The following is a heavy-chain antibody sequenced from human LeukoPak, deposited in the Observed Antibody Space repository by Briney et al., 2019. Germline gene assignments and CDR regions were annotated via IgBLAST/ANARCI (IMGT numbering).Heavy chain of an antibody. V-gene: IGHV1-8*01. Sequence: ASVEVSCKASGYTFTSYDINWVRQATGQGLEWMGWMNPNSGNTGYAQKFQGRVTMTRNTSISTAYMELSSLRSEDTAVYYCARGGTYCSGGSCYQNWFDPWDQGTLVTVSS. CDR1: GYTFTSYD. CDR3: ARGGTYCSGGSCYQNWFDP. D-gene: IGHD2-15*01. CDR2: MNPNSGNT. J-gene: IGHJ5*02.